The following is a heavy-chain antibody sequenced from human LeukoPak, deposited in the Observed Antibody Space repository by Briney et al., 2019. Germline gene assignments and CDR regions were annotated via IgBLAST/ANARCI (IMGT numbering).Heavy chain of an antibody. V-gene: IGHV3-33*01. CDR1: GFTFSSYG. J-gene: IGHJ3*02. D-gene: IGHD3-16*01. CDR3: ARGHYAPRYPGGSAVDI. CDR2: IWYDGSNK. Sequence: GGSLRLSCAASGFTFSSYGMHWVRQAPGKGLEWVAVIWYDGSNKYYADSVKGRFTISRYNSKNTLYLQMNSLRAEDTAVYYCARGHYAPRYPGGSAVDIWGQGTMGTVSS.